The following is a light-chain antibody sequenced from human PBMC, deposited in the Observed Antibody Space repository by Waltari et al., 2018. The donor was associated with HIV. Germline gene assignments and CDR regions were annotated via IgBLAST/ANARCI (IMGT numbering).Light chain of an antibody. J-gene: IGKJ2*03. Sequence: EIVLTQSPGTLSLSPGDRATLSSRASQSVSNKFLAWYQHKRGQAPRLLVYGASSRARGIPDRFSGSGSGTDFTLTISRLEPEDFAMYYCQQYGSSTYSFGQGTKLEIK. V-gene: IGKV3-20*01. CDR1: QSVSNKF. CDR3: QQYGSSTYS. CDR2: GAS.